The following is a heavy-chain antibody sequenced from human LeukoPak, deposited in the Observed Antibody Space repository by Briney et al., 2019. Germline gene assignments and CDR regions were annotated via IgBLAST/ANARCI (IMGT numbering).Heavy chain of an antibody. CDR3: ARTLYDFWSGYYYDAFDI. CDR1: GFTFSSYE. CDR2: ISSSGSTI. J-gene: IGHJ3*02. Sequence: GGSLRLSCAASGFTFSSYEMNWVRQAPGKGLEWVSYISSSGSTIYYADSVKGRFTISRDNAKNSLYLQMNSLRAEDTAVYYCARTLYDFWSGYYYDAFDIWGQGTMVTVSS. D-gene: IGHD3-3*01. V-gene: IGHV3-48*03.